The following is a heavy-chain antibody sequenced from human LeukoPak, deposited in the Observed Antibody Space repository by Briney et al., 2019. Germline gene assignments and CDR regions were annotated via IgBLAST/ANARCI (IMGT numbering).Heavy chain of an antibody. J-gene: IGHJ2*01. V-gene: IGHV4-4*07. Sequence: PSETLSLTCTVSGGSISSHYGSWIRQPAGKRLEWIGRIWATGSTVDNPSFRSRLTLSIDRSKSQLSLKLTSMTAADSAVYYCARVRAYSNFVGNFDLWGRGIPVTVSS. D-gene: IGHD4-11*01. CDR1: GGSISSHY. CDR3: ARVRAYSNFVGNFDL. CDR2: IWATGST.